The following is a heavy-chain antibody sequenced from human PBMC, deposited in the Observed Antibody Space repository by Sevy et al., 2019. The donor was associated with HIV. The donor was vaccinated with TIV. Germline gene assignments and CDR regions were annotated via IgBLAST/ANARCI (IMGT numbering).Heavy chain of an antibody. CDR3: ARGGYYYGSGSHHNWFDP. D-gene: IGHD3-10*01. CDR2: INHSGST. V-gene: IGHV4-34*01. Sequence: SETLSLTCAVYGVSFSGYYWSWIRQPPGKGLEWIGEINHSGSTNYNPSLKSRVTISVDTSKNQFSLKLSSVPAADTAVYYCARGGYYYGSGSHHNWFDPWGQGTLVTVSS. J-gene: IGHJ5*02. CDR1: GVSFSGYY.